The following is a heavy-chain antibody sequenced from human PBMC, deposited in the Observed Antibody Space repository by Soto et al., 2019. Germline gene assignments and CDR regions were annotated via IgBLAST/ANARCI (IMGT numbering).Heavy chain of an antibody. V-gene: IGHV1-69*13. CDR2: IIPIFGTA. D-gene: IGHD2-2*01. Sequence: GASVKLSCEACGGSFSSYAISWVRQAPGQGLEWMGGIIPIFGTANYAQKFQGRVTITADESTSTAYMELSSLRSEDTAVYYCARVACSSTSCYAGNDYWGQGTLVTV. CDR3: ARVACSSTSCYAGNDY. J-gene: IGHJ4*02. CDR1: GGSFSSYA.